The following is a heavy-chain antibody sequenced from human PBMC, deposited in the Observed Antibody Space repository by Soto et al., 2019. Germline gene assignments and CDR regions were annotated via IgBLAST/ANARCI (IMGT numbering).Heavy chain of an antibody. J-gene: IGHJ6*02. CDR2: ISSSSSTI. Sequence: TGGSLRLSCAASGFTFSSYSMNWVRQAPGKGLEWVSYISSSSSTIYYADSVKGRFTISRDNAKNSLYLQMNSLRDEDTAVYYCARPEYSSSSYGMAVWGQGTTVTVSS. V-gene: IGHV3-48*02. D-gene: IGHD6-6*01. CDR1: GFTFSSYS. CDR3: ARPEYSSSSYGMAV.